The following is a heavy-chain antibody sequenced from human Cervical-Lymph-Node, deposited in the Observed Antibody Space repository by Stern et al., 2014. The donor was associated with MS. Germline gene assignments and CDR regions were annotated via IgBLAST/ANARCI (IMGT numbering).Heavy chain of an antibody. J-gene: IGHJ3*02. CDR1: GYTFTSYG. V-gene: IGHV1-18*04. CDR3: ARARFPDAFDI. D-gene: IGHD3-3*01. CDR2: ISADNGNP. Sequence: QVQLVESGAEVKKPGASVKVSCTASGYTFTSYGISWVRQAPGQGLEWMGWISADNGNPNYSPKIQGRVTITPETSNSPTHQVQRSVRSDDTAVYYCARARFPDAFDIWGQGTMVTVSS.